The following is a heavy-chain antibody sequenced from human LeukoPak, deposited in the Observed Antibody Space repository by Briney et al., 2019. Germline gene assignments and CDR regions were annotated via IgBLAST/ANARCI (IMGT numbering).Heavy chain of an antibody. Sequence: SVKVSCKASGGTFSSYAISWVRQAPGQGLEWMGGIIPIFGTANYAQKFQGRVTITADESTSTAYMELSSLRSEDTAVYYCASYAGIVVVPAATSGFDPWGQGTLVTVSS. CDR1: GGTFSSYA. V-gene: IGHV1-69*13. CDR2: IIPIFGTA. CDR3: ASYAGIVVVPAATSGFDP. J-gene: IGHJ5*02. D-gene: IGHD2-2*01.